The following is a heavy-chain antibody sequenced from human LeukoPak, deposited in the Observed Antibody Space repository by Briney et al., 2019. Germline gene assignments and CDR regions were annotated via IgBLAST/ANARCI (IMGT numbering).Heavy chain of an antibody. CDR1: GGSFSGYY. V-gene: IGHV4-34*01. CDR3: ARTYSNYVSLNWFDP. CDR2: INHSGST. D-gene: IGHD4-11*01. Sequence: PSETLSLTCAVYGGSFSGYYWSWIRQPPGKGLECIGEINHSGSTNYNPSLKSRVTISVDTSKNQFSLKLSSVTAADTAVYYCARTYSNYVSLNWFDPWGQGTLVTVSS. J-gene: IGHJ5*02.